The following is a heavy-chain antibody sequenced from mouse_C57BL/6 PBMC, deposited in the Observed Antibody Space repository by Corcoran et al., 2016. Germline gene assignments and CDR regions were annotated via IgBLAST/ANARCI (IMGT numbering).Heavy chain of an antibody. CDR1: GYSITSGYY. Sequence: DVQLQESGPGLVTPSQSLSLTCSVTGYSITSGYYWNWIRQFPGNKLEWMGYISYDGSNNYNPSLKNRISITRDTSKNQFFLKLNSVTTEDTATDYCARDSHYYGSSAYFDYGGQGTTLTVSS. CDR3: ARDSHYYGSSAYFDY. V-gene: IGHV3-6*01. D-gene: IGHD1-1*01. CDR2: ISYDGSN. J-gene: IGHJ2*01.